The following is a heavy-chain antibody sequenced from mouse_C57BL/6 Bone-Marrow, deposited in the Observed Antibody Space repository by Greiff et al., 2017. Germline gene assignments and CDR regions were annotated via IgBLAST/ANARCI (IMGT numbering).Heavy chain of an antibody. D-gene: IGHD2-4*01. CDR2: MHPYGGSP. J-gene: IGHJ4*01. CDR3: ARSYDYDDYTMDY. V-gene: IGHV1-64*01. Sequence: VQLQQPGAELVKPGASVKLSCKASGYTFTNYWMHWVKQRPGQGLEWIGMMHPYGGSPDYNEKFKSEATLSVDKSSRTAYMELSSLTSEDSAVYYCARSYDYDDYTMDYWGQVTSVTVSS. CDR1: GYTFTNYW.